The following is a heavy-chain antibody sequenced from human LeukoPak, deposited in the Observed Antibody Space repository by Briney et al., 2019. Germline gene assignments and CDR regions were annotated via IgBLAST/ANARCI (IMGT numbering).Heavy chain of an antibody. CDR3: GMSGDRVPLQDHVIEV. J-gene: IGHJ3*01. V-gene: IGHV5-51*01. D-gene: IGHD1-26*01. CDR2: IYPGDSGP. CDR1: GYSFTSYC. Sequence: GESLKISCKVSGYSFTSYCIGWVRQMPGKGLEWMGIIYPGDSGPTYSPSFQGQVTISVDKSINTAYLQWSSLQASDTAMYYCGMSGDRVPLQDHVIEVWGQGTMVTVST.